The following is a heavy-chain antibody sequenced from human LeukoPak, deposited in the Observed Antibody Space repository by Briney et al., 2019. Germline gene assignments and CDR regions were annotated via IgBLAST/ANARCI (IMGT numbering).Heavy chain of an antibody. CDR1: GGSIRSYY. J-gene: IGHJ4*02. Sequence: SETLSLTCTVSGGSIRSYYWSWIRQSPGKGLEWIGYMLYSGSTNQNPSLRSRVTISVDTSKSQVSLKLSSVTAADTAVYYCARSDIWGSYRFLDYWGQGALVTVSS. D-gene: IGHD3-16*02. V-gene: IGHV4-59*08. CDR2: MLYSGST. CDR3: ARSDIWGSYRFLDY.